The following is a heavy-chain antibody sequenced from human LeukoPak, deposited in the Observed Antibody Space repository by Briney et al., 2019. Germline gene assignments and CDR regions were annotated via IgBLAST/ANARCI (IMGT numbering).Heavy chain of an antibody. V-gene: IGHV4-34*01. Sequence: SETLSLTCAVYGGSFSGYYWSWIRQPPGKGLEWIGEINHSGSTNYSPSLKSRVTISVDTSKNQFSLKLSSVTAADTAVYYCARGWGMSSSWYNYWGQGTLVTVSS. CDR3: ARGWGMSSSWYNY. D-gene: IGHD6-13*01. CDR1: GGSFSGYY. J-gene: IGHJ4*02. CDR2: INHSGST.